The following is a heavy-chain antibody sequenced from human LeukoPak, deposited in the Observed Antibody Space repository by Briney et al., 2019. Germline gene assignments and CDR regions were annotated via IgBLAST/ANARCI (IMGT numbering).Heavy chain of an antibody. J-gene: IGHJ6*03. CDR2: ISAYNGNT. D-gene: IGHD6-19*01. V-gene: IGHV1-18*01. CDR3: ARAPSAVAGTGYYYYYMDV. CDR1: GGTFSSYA. Sequence: ASVKVSCKASGGTFSSYAISWVRQAPGQGLEWMGWISAYNGNTNYAQKLQGRVTMTTDTSTSTAYMELRSLRSDDTAVYYCARAPSAVAGTGYYYYYMDVWGKGTTVTVSS.